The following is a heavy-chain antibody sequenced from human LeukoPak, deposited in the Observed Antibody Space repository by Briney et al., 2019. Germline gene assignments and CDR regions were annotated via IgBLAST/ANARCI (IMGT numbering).Heavy chain of an antibody. Sequence: ASVKVSCKASGYTFTSYGISWVRQAPGQGLEWMGWISAYNGNTNYAQKFQGRVTITRDTSASTAYMELSSLRSEDTAVYYCARDPLAVVAVAGTGDFDYWGQGALVTVSS. D-gene: IGHD6-19*01. J-gene: IGHJ4*02. CDR1: GYTFTSYG. CDR3: ARDPLAVVAVAGTGDFDY. CDR2: ISAYNGNT. V-gene: IGHV1-18*01.